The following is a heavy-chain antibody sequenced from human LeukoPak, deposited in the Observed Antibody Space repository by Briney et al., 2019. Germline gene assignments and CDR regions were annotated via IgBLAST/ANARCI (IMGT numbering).Heavy chain of an antibody. V-gene: IGHV1-2*02. J-gene: IGHJ3*02. CDR3: AREVGIMVDAITDAFDI. D-gene: IGHD2-8*01. CDR2: INPNSGGT. CDR1: GYTFTGYY. Sequence: GASVKVSCKASGYTFTGYYMHWVRQAPGQGLEWMGWINPNSGGTNYAQKFQGRVTMTRDTSISTAYMELSRLRSDDTAVYYCAREVGIMVDAITDAFDIWGQGTMVTVSS.